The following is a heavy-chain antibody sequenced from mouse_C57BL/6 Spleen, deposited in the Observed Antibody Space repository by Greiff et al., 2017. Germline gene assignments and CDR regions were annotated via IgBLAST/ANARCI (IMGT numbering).Heavy chain of an antibody. D-gene: IGHD1-1*01. CDR3: AREVYYGSSFYFDY. V-gene: IGHV1-59*01. CDR2: IDPSDSYT. J-gene: IGHJ2*01. Sequence: QVQLQQPGAELVRPGTSVKLSCKASGYTFTSYWMHWVKQRPGQGLEWIGVIDPSDSYTNYNQKFKGKATLTVDTSSSTAYMQLSSLTSEDSAVYYGAREVYYGSSFYFDYWGQGTTLTVSS. CDR1: GYTFTSYW.